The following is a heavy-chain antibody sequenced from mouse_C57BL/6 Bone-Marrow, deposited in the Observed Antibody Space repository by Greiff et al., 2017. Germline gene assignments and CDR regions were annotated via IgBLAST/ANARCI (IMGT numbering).Heavy chain of an antibody. J-gene: IGHJ4*01. D-gene: IGHD4-1*01. V-gene: IGHV1-55*01. CDR2: IYPGSGST. CDR1: GYTFTSYW. Sequence: QVQLKQPGAELVKPGASVKMSCKASGYTFTSYWITWVKQRPGQGLEWIGYIYPGSGSTNYNEKFTSKATLTVDTSSSTAYMQLISLTSEDSAVYYCARSPNWDYAMDYCGQGTSVTVSS. CDR3: ARSPNWDYAMDY.